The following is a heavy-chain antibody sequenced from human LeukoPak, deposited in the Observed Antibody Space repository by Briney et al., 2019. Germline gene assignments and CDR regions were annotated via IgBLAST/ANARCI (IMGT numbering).Heavy chain of an antibody. D-gene: IGHD5-24*01. CDR3: ARVRRDGYNIPWFDP. J-gene: IGHJ5*02. Sequence: ASVKVSCKASGYTFTSYGISWVRQAPGQGLEWMGWISAYNGNTNYAQKLQGRVTMTTDTSTSTAYMELRSPRSDDTAVYYCARVRRDGYNIPWFDPWGQGTLVTVSS. CDR2: ISAYNGNT. CDR1: GYTFTSYG. V-gene: IGHV1-18*01.